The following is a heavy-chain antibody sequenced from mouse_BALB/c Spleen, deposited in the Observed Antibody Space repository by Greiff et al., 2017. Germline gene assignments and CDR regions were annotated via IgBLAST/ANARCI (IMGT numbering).Heavy chain of an antibody. CDR1: GYTFTSYW. CDR3: ARLWDFYYAMDY. Sequence: QVQLQQPGAELVKPGASVKLSCKASGYTFTSYWMHWVKQRPGQGLEWIGEINPSNGRTNYNEKFKSKATLTVDKSSSTAYMQLSSLTSEDSAVYYSARLWDFYYAMDYWGQGTSVTVSS. CDR2: INPSNGRT. D-gene: IGHD4-1*01. V-gene: IGHV1S81*02. J-gene: IGHJ4*01.